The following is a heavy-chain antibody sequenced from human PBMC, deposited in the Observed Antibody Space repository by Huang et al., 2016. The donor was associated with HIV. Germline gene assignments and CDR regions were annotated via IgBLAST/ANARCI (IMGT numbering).Heavy chain of an antibody. D-gene: IGHD3-22*01. CDR1: GFSISSYW. Sequence: EVQLVESGGGLVQPGGSLRLSCAASGFSISSYWMHWVRQAPGKGLVWVARMKRDGSSTSYADAVKGRFTISRDNAKNTLYLQMNSLRAEDTAVYYCARDPRIQSWLNFFDYWGQGTLVSVSS. J-gene: IGHJ4*02. CDR2: MKRDGSST. V-gene: IGHV3-74*01. CDR3: ARDPRIQSWLNFFDY.